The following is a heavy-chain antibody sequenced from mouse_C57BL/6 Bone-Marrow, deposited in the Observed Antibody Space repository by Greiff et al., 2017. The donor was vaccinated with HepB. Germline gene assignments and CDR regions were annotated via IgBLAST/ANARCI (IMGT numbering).Heavy chain of an antibody. CDR1: GYAFSSSW. V-gene: IGHV1-82*01. CDR3: ARLRLRRYFDV. CDR2: IYPGDGDT. J-gene: IGHJ1*03. D-gene: IGHD2-4*01. Sequence: QVQLKESGPELVKPGASVKISCKASGYAFSSSWMNWVKQRPGKGLEWIGRIYPGDGDTNCNGKFKGKATLTADKSSSTAYMQLSSLTSEDSAVYDCARLRLRRYFDVWGTGTTVTVSS.